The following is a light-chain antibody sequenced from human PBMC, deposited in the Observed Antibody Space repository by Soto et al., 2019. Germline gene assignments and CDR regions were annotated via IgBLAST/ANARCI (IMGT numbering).Light chain of an antibody. CDR1: QSISSW. V-gene: IGKV1-5*01. CDR2: YAS. Sequence: DIQMTQSPSTLSASVGDRVTITCRASQSISSWLAWYQQKPGKAPKLLIYYASSLESGVPSRFSGSGSGTEFTLTISSLQPDDFATYYCQQYNSYPNTFGQGTKVEIK. J-gene: IGKJ1*01. CDR3: QQYNSYPNT.